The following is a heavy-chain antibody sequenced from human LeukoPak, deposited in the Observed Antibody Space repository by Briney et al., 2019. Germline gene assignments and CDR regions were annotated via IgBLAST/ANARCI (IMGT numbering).Heavy chain of an antibody. Sequence: PGGSLRLSCAASGFTFSDYYMTWLRQAPGKGLEWVAVISYDGSNKYYADSVKGRFTISRDNSKNTLYLQMNSLRAEDTAVYYCAKDYYDSSGYYNWGQGTLVTVSS. V-gene: IGHV3-30*18. J-gene: IGHJ4*02. CDR2: ISYDGSNK. CDR1: GFTFSDYY. CDR3: AKDYYDSSGYYN. D-gene: IGHD3-22*01.